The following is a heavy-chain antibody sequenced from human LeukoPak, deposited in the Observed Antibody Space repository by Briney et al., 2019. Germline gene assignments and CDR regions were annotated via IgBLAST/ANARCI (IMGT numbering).Heavy chain of an antibody. J-gene: IGHJ4*02. Sequence: ASVKVSCKASGYTFTGYYMHWVRQAPGQGLEWMGRINPNSGGTNYAQKFQGRVTMTRDTSISTAYMELSRLRSDDTAVYYCARGLRGTFGAVICGLDYWGQGTLVTVSS. CDR3: ARGLRGTFGAVICGLDY. CDR2: INPNSGGT. CDR1: GYTFTGYY. V-gene: IGHV1-2*06. D-gene: IGHD3-3*01.